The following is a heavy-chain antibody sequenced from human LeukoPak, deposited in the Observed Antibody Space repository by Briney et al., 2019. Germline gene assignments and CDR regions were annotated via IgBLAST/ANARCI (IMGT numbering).Heavy chain of an antibody. D-gene: IGHD5-18*01. Sequence: SVKVSCKASGGTFSSYAISWVRQAPGQGLERMGGIIPIFGTANYAQKFQGRVTITADESTSTAYMELSSLRSEDTAVYYCASSRRGSYGYFLYFDYWGQGTLVTVSS. V-gene: IGHV1-69*13. CDR3: ASSRRGSYGYFLYFDY. CDR2: IIPIFGTA. CDR1: GGTFSSYA. J-gene: IGHJ4*02.